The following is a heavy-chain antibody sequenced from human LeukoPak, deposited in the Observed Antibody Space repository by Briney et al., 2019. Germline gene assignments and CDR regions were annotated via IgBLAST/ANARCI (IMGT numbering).Heavy chain of an antibody. Sequence: PGGSRLSCAASGFTFSSYSMNWVRQAPGKGLEWVSSISSSCSYIYYADSVKGRFTISRDNAKNSLYLQMNSLRAEDTAVYYCARDKGYCSGGSCYDWFDPWGQGTLVTVSS. J-gene: IGHJ5*02. V-gene: IGHV3-21*01. CDR1: GFTFSSYS. CDR3: ARDKGYCSGGSCYDWFDP. CDR2: ISSSCSYI. D-gene: IGHD2-15*01.